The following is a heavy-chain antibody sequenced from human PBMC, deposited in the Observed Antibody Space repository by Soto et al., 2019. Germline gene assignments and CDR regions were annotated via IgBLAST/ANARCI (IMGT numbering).Heavy chain of an antibody. Sequence: PGGSLRLSCVASGFAVAQYWMHWVRHAEGKGLEWVSRISDDGARIDYADFVKGRFTIARDNAKNTLFLQMRSLRGEDTAVSYCARGPRPSSTGTGKRWGRGALVTVYS. CDR2: ISDDGARI. D-gene: IGHD1-1*01. J-gene: IGHJ4*02. V-gene: IGHV3-74*01. CDR1: GFAVAQYW. CDR3: ARGPRPSSTGTGKR.